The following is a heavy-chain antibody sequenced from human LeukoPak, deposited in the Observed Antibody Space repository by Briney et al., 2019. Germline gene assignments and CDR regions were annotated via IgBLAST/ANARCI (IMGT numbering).Heavy chain of an antibody. CDR1: GGSISSGSYY. J-gene: IGHJ4*02. Sequence: PSETLSLTCTVSGGSISSGSYYWSWIRQPAGKGLEWIGRIYTSGSTNYNPSLKSRVTISVDTSKNQFSLKLSSVTAADTAVYYCVRGVVAAALDYWGQGTLVTVSS. CDR3: VRGVVAAALDY. V-gene: IGHV4-61*02. D-gene: IGHD2-15*01. CDR2: IYTSGST.